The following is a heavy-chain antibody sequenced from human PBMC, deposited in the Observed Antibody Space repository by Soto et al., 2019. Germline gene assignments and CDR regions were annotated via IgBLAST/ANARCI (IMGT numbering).Heavy chain of an antibody. Sequence: GGSLRLSCAASGFTFSSYAMSWVRQAPGKGLEWVSAISGSGGSTYYADSVKGRFTISRDNSKNTLYLQMNSLRAEDTAVYYCAKNRGSSYYDILGGGGGFDYWGQGTLVTVSS. V-gene: IGHV3-23*01. CDR2: ISGSGGST. D-gene: IGHD3-9*01. CDR1: GFTFSSYA. J-gene: IGHJ4*02. CDR3: AKNRGSSYYDILGGGGGFDY.